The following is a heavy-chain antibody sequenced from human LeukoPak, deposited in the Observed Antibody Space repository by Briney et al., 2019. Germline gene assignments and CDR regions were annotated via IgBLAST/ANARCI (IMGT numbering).Heavy chain of an antibody. J-gene: IGHJ1*01. CDR1: GGSISSGDYY. Sequence: SETLSLTCTVSGGSISSGDYYWSWIRQPPGKGLEWIGYIYYSGSTYYDPSLKSRVTISVDTSKNQFSLKLSSVTAADTAVYYCARADPLVIAQPPYFQHWGQGTLVTVSS. CDR2: IYYSGST. D-gene: IGHD2-21*01. V-gene: IGHV4-30-4*08. CDR3: ARADPLVIAQPPYFQH.